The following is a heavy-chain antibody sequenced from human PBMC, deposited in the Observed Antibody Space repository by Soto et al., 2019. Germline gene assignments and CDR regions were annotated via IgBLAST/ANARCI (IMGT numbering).Heavy chain of an antibody. CDR1: GFVFSTYG. Sequence: QVQLVESGGGVVQPGRSLRLSCAASGFVFSTYGMHWVRQAPGKGLEWVAVIWYDGSNKYYADSVRGRFTISRENSKNTLFLQLNSLRAEDTAVYYCARAVGPFDYWGQGTLVTVSS. CDR3: ARAVGPFDY. D-gene: IGHD1-26*01. J-gene: IGHJ4*02. V-gene: IGHV3-33*01. CDR2: IWYDGSNK.